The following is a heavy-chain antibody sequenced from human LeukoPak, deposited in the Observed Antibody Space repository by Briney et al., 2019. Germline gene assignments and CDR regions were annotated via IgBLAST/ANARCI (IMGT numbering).Heavy chain of an antibody. Sequence: GSLRLSCAASGFTFSSYGMHWVRQAPGKGLEWIGSIYYSGSTYYNPSLKSRVTISLDTSKNQFSLKLSSVTAADTAVYYCARPGVGSGRYGAFDIWGQGTMVTVSS. CDR3: ARPGVGSGRYGAFDI. CDR1: GFTFSSYG. CDR2: IYYSGST. V-gene: IGHV4-38-2*01. D-gene: IGHD3-3*01. J-gene: IGHJ3*02.